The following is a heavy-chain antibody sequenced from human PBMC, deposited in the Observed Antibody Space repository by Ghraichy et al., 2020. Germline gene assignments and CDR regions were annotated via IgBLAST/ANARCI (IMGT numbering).Heavy chain of an antibody. V-gene: IGHV3-64D*06. CDR1: GFTFSSYA. Sequence: GGSLRLSCSASGFTFSSYAMHWVRQAPGQGLEYVSAISSNGGSTYYADSVKGRFTISRDNSKNTLYLQMSRLRAEDTAVYYCVKDDGYDILTYAFDIWGQGTMVTVSS. CDR2: ISSNGGST. D-gene: IGHD3-9*01. CDR3: VKDDGYDILTYAFDI. J-gene: IGHJ3*02.